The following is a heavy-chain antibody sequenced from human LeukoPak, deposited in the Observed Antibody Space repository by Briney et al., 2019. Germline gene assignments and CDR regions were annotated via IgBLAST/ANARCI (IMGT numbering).Heavy chain of an antibody. CDR2: INPDSGGT. Sequence: ASVKVSCEASGYSFTGYYMHWVRQAPGQGLEWMGWINPDSGGTNHAQNFQGRVTMTRDTSISTAYMELSRLRSDDTAVYYCARGQGSSGYYPGDYWGQGTLVTVSS. J-gene: IGHJ4*02. V-gene: IGHV1-2*02. CDR3: ARGQGSSGYYPGDY. D-gene: IGHD3-22*01. CDR1: GYSFTGYY.